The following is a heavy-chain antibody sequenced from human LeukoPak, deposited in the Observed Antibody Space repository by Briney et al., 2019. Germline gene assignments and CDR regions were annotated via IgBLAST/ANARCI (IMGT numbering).Heavy chain of an antibody. CDR1: GFTFSSYW. CDR3: ASLGNYDISAGYYENY. J-gene: IGHJ4*02. V-gene: IGHV3-7*01. CDR2: IKQDGSEK. Sequence: PGGSLRLSCAASGFTFSSYWMSWVRQAPGKGLEWVANIKQDGSEKYYVDSVKGRFTISRDNAKNSLYLQMNSLRAEDTAVYYCASLGNYDISAGYYENYWGQGTLVTVSS. D-gene: IGHD3-9*01.